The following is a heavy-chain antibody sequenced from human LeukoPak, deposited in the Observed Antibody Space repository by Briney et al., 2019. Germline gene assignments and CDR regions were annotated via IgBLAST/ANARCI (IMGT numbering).Heavy chain of an antibody. CDR2: INHSGST. Sequence: SETLSLTCIVSGGSISSNYWSWLRQPPGKGLEWIGEINHSGSTNYNPSLKSRVTISVDTSKNQFSLKLSSVTAADTAVYYCARLKRWFGEFFFDYWGQGTLVTVSS. CDR3: ARLKRWFGEFFFDY. CDR1: GGSISSNY. D-gene: IGHD3-10*01. J-gene: IGHJ4*02. V-gene: IGHV4-34*01.